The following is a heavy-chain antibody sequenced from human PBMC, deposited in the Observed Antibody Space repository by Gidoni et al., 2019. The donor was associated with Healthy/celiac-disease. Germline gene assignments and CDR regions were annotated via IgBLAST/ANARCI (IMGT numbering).Heavy chain of an antibody. D-gene: IGHD4-17*01. CDR2: IIGSGGST. J-gene: IGHJ4*02. CDR1: GFTLSSYA. Sequence: EVQLLEAGGGLGQPGGSLRRSGAASGFTLSSYAMSWVRQAPGKGLEWVSSIIGSGGSTYYADSVKGRFTISRDNSKNTLYLQMNSLRAEDTAVYYCAKVAFGTTVVTPVDYWGQGTLVTVSS. CDR3: AKVAFGTTVVTPVDY. V-gene: IGHV3-23*01.